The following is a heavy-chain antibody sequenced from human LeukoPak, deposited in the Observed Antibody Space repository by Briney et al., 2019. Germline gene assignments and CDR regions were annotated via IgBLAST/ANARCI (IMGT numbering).Heavy chain of an antibody. CDR3: AKGITITFDY. Sequence: GGSLRLSCAASGFTFSGYAMSWVRQAPGKGLEWVSAISGGGGSTYYADSVKGRFTISRDNSKNTLYLQMNGLRAEGTAVYYCAKGITITFDYWGQGTLVTVSS. V-gene: IGHV3-23*01. CDR2: ISGGGGST. CDR1: GFTFSGYA. D-gene: IGHD3-10*01. J-gene: IGHJ4*02.